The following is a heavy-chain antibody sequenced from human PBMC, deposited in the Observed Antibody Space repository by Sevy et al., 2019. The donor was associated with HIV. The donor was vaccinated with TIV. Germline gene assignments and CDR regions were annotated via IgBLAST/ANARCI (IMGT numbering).Heavy chain of an antibody. CDR3: AKGIDYGDYVVFDF. CDR1: GYTFNNYG. J-gene: IGHJ4*02. CDR2: ISYDGSNK. Sequence: GGCLRLSCAASGYTFNNYGMHWVRQAPGKGLEWVALISYDGSNKYYADSVKGRFTISRDNSKNTRYLQVNSLRAEDTAVYYCAKGIDYGDYVVFDFWGQGTLVTVSS. D-gene: IGHD4-17*01. V-gene: IGHV3-30*18.